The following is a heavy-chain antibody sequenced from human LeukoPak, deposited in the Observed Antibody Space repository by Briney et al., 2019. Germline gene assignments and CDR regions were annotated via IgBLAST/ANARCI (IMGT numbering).Heavy chain of an antibody. CDR2: ISSDGNT. CDR1: GFTVSSSS. D-gene: IGHD6-19*01. V-gene: IGHV3-66*01. CDR3: ARGQEQFSSPWQWGPRRKNFYYYGMDV. J-gene: IGHJ6*02. Sequence: GGSLRLSCAASGFTVSSSSMNWVRLGPGKGLDWVAVISSDGNTYYADSVKGRFTISRDSSRNTLSLQMHGLRADDTAVYYCARGQEQFSSPWQWGPRRKNFYYYGMDVWGQGTTVTVSS.